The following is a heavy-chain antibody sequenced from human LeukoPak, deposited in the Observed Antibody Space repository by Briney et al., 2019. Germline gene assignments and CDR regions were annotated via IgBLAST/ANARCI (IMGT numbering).Heavy chain of an antibody. CDR1: GFTFSSYG. CDR3: AKEGEDTAMGDFDY. CDR2: IRYDGSNK. V-gene: IGHV3-30*02. D-gene: IGHD5-18*01. Sequence: GGSLRLSCAASGFTFSSYGMHWVRQAPGKGLEWVAFIRYDGSNKYYADSVRGRFTISRDNSKNTLYLQMNSLRAEDTAVYYCAKEGEDTAMGDFDYWGQGTLVTVSS. J-gene: IGHJ4*02.